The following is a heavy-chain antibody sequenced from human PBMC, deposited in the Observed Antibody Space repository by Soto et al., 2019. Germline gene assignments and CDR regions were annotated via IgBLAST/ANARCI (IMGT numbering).Heavy chain of an antibody. Sequence: QVQLVESGGGVVQPGRSLRLSCAASGFTFSSYGMHWVRQAPGKGLEWVAVISYDGSNKYYADSVKGRFTISRDNSNNTLYLQMNSLRAEDTAVYYCAKDPHSSSWYRDYYYGMDVWGQGTTVTVSS. D-gene: IGHD6-13*01. CDR3: AKDPHSSSWYRDYYYGMDV. CDR1: GFTFSSYG. V-gene: IGHV3-30*18. CDR2: ISYDGSNK. J-gene: IGHJ6*02.